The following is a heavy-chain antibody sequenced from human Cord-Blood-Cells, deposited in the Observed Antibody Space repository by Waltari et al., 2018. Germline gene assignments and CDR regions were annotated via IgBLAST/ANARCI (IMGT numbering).Heavy chain of an antibody. CDR2: FDPEDGET. CDR1: GYTLTELY. D-gene: IGHD1-1*01. Sequence: QVQLVQSGAEVKKPGASVKVSCKVSGYTLTELYMHWVRQAPGKGLEWMGGFDPEDGETIYAQKFQGRVTMTEDTSTDTAYMELSSLRSEDTAVYYCATDPTSYNWNDDAFDIWGQGTMVTVSS. J-gene: IGHJ3*02. V-gene: IGHV1-24*01. CDR3: ATDPTSYNWNDDAFDI.